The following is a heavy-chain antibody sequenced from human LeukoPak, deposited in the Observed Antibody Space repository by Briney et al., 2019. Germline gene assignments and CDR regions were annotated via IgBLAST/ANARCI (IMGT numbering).Heavy chain of an antibody. J-gene: IGHJ6*04. CDR2: ISYDGSNK. CDR3: AKDCGSGSYYYYGMDV. V-gene: IGHV3-30*18. Sequence: GRSVRLSCAASGFTFSSYGMHWVRQAPGKGLEWVAVISYDGSNKYYADSVKGRFTISRDNSKNTLYLQMNSLRAEDTAVYYCAKDCGSGSYYYYGMDVWGKGTTVTVSS. CDR1: GFTFSSYG. D-gene: IGHD3-10*01.